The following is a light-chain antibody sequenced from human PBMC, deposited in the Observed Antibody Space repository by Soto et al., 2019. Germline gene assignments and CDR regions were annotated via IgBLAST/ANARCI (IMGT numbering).Light chain of an antibody. J-gene: IGKJ2*01. CDR1: QSLLHSNGYNY. CDR2: LGS. CDR3: MQALQTPPYT. Sequence: DIVMTQSPLSLPVTPGEPASISCRSSQSLLHSNGYNYLDWYLQKPGQSPQLLIYLGSNRASGVPDRFRGSGSGTEFSLKISMGEGEDVGVYYCMQALQTPPYTFGQGTKLEIK. V-gene: IGKV2-28*01.